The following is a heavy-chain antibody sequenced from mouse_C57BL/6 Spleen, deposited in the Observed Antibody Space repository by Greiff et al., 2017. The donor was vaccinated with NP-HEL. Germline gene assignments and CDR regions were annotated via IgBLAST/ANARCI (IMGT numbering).Heavy chain of an antibody. CDR1: GYSITSGYY. CDR3: ASRVGLLRFAY. CDR2: ISYDGSN. D-gene: IGHD1-1*01. Sequence: EVKLQESGPGLVKPSQSLSLTCSVTGYSITSGYYWNWIRQFPGNKLEWMGYISYDGSNNYNPSLKNRISITRDTSKNQFFLKLNSVTTEDTATYYCASRVGLLRFAYWGQGTLVTVSA. V-gene: IGHV3-6*01. J-gene: IGHJ3*01.